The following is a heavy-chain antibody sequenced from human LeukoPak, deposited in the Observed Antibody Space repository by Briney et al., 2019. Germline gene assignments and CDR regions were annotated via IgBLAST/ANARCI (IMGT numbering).Heavy chain of an antibody. CDR3: AKVPLGGYGYGWAPFDY. Sequence: QPGGSLRLSCAASGFTFSSYAMSWVRQAPGKGLEWVSAISGSGGSTYYADSVKGRFTISRDNSKNTLYLQMNSLRAEDTAVYYCAKVPLGGYGYGWAPFDYWGQGTLVTVSS. CDR1: GFTFSSYA. CDR2: ISGSGGST. J-gene: IGHJ4*02. V-gene: IGHV3-23*01. D-gene: IGHD5-18*01.